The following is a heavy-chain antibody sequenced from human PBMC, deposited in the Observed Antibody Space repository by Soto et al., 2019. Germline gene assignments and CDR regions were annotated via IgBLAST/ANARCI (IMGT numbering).Heavy chain of an antibody. CDR1: GYTFSRYG. Sequence: QVQLVQSGAEVEKPGASVKVSCRTSGYTFSRYGISWVRQAPGQGLEWMGWISHYNGNRNYAQNLQGRVTMTTDTSTSTAYMQLRSPTSDDTAVYNCARDPEDITVPATYFHHWDQGALVTVSS. J-gene: IGHJ1*01. CDR3: ARDPEDITVPATYFHH. D-gene: IGHD2-15*01. V-gene: IGHV1-18*04. CDR2: ISHYNGNR.